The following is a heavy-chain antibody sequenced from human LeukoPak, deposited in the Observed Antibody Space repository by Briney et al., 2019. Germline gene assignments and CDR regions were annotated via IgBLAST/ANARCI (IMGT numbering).Heavy chain of an antibody. CDR1: EYNFASYW. CDR3: ARRMITFGGVVDY. J-gene: IGHJ4*02. V-gene: IGHV5-51*01. Sequence: GESLKISCKGSEYNFASYWIAWVRQMPGKGLEWMGIVYPGDSDTRYSPSFQGQVTISADKSISTAYLQWSSLKASDTAMYYCARRMITFGGVVDYWGQGTLVTVSS. CDR2: VYPGDSDT. D-gene: IGHD3-16*01.